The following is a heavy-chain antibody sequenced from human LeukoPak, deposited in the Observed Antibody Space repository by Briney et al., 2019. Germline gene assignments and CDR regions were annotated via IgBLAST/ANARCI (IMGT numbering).Heavy chain of an antibody. CDR3: AKWSGNRPLYYFDY. CDR2: ISSSDGNSK. J-gene: IGHJ4*02. V-gene: IGHV3-30*18. D-gene: IGHD3-3*01. CDR1: GFTFTCCG. Sequence: GTSLRLSCATSGFTFTCCGMHWVRQASGKGLEWVAAISSSDGNSKYYADSVKGRFTISRDNSKNTVYLQMNSLRANDTAVYYCAKWSGNRPLYYFDYWGQGTLVTVSS.